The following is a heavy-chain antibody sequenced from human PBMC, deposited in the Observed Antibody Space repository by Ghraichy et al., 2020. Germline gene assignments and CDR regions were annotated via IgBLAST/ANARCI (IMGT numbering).Heavy chain of an antibody. CDR2: INHSGST. CDR3: ARGELRYFDWLRWFDP. Sequence: IGEINHSGSTNYHPSLKSRVTISVDTSKNQFSLKLSSVTAADTSVYYCARGELRYFDWLRWFDPWC. D-gene: IGHD3-9*01. J-gene: IGHJ5*02. V-gene: IGHV4-34*01.